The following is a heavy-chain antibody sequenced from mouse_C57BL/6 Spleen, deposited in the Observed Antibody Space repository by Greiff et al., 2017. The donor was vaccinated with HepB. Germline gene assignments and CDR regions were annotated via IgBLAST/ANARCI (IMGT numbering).Heavy chain of an antibody. J-gene: IGHJ2*01. V-gene: IGHV1-81*01. CDR3: ARSITTVVATSDFDY. CDR1: GYTFTSYG. Sequence: VKLQESGAELARPGASVKLSCKASGYTFTSYGISWVKQRTGQGLEWIGEIYPRSGNTYYNEKFKGKATLTADKSSSTAYMELRSLTSEDSAVYFCARSITTVVATSDFDYWGQGTTLTVSS. D-gene: IGHD1-1*01. CDR2: IYPRSGNT.